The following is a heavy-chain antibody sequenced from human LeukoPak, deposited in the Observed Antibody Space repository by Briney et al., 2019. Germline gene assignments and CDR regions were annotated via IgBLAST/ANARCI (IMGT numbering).Heavy chain of an antibody. CDR3: ALARRQRGYCSGGSCSGRYYYMDV. D-gene: IGHD2-15*01. J-gene: IGHJ6*03. CDR2: IYHSGST. Sequence: PSETLSLTCTVSGYSISSGYYWGWIRQPPGKGLEWIGSIYHSGSTNYNPSLKSRVTISVDTSKNQFSLKLSSVTAADTAVYYCALARRQRGYCSGGSCSGRYYYMDVWGKGTTVTVSS. CDR1: GYSISSGYY. V-gene: IGHV4-38-2*02.